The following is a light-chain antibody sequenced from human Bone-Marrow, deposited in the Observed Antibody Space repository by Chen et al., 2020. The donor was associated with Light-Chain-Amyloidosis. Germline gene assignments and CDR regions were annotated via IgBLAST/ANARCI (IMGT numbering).Light chain of an antibody. V-gene: IGLV2-14*01. CDR2: ELT. Sequence: QSALTQPASVSGSPGQSITISCTGTSSDVGGDNHVSWYQQHPDKASKLMMYELTNRPSWVPDRVAGSKSDNTASLTISGLQTEDEADYFCSSYTITNTLVFGSGTRVTVL. J-gene: IGLJ1*01. CDR1: SSDVGGDNH. CDR3: SSYTITNTLV.